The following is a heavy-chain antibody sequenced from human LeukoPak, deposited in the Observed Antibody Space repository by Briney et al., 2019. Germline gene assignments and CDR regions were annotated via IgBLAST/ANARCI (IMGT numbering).Heavy chain of an antibody. Sequence: PGGSLRLSCTTSGLRFSRYNFNWVRQAPGKGLEWLSYISTTSETIFYGDSVKGRFNTSRDNAKNLLYLQMNSLRAEDTAVYFCATYHDTTGYFKEAFEMWGQGTFVTVSS. D-gene: IGHD3-22*01. CDR2: ISTTSETI. V-gene: IGHV3-48*01. CDR1: GLRFSRYN. CDR3: ATYHDTTGYFKEAFEM. J-gene: IGHJ3*02.